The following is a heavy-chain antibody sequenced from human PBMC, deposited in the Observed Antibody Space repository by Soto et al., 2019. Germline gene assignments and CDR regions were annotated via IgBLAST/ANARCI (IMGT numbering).Heavy chain of an antibody. D-gene: IGHD6-13*01. J-gene: IGHJ5*02. CDR3: ARHPERIAQIGWFDP. CDR2: ISSSSSTI. V-gene: IGHV3-48*01. CDR1: GFTFSSYS. Sequence: GGSLRLSCAAAGFTFSSYSVNWVRQAPGKGLEWVSYISSSSSTIYYADSVKGRFTISRDNAKNSLYLQMNSLRAEDTAVYYCARHPERIAQIGWFDPWGQGTPVTVSS.